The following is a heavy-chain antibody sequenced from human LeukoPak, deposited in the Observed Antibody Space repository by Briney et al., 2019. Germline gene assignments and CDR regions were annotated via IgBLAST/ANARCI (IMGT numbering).Heavy chain of an antibody. CDR2: INHSGST. CDR1: GGSISSGSYY. CDR3: ARVTPPSSGWSYFDY. Sequence: PSQTLSLTCTVSGGSISSGSYYWSWIRQPPGKGLEWIGEINHSGSTYYNPSLKSRVTISVDTSKNQFSLKLSSVTAADTAVYYCARVTPPSSGWSYFDYWGQGTLVTVSS. D-gene: IGHD6-19*01. J-gene: IGHJ4*02. V-gene: IGHV4-39*07.